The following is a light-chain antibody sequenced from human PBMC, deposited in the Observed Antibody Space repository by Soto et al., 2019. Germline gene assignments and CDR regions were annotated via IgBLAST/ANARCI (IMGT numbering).Light chain of an antibody. CDR1: QSVLYSPNNKNY. Sequence: DIVMTQSPDSLAVSLGERATINCKSSQSVLYSPNNKNYLAWYQQKPGQPPKLLVYWASTRESGVPDRVSGSGSETDFTLTITSLQAEDVAVYYCQQYINAPQTFGQGTKVE. CDR2: WAS. J-gene: IGKJ1*01. CDR3: QQYINAPQT. V-gene: IGKV4-1*01.